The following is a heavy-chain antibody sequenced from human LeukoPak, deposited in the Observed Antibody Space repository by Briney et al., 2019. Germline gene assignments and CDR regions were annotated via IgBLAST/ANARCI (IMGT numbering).Heavy chain of an antibody. CDR1: GFTFDDYG. CDR2: INWNGGST. D-gene: IGHD3-9*01. V-gene: IGHV3-20*04. CDR3: ARTPGGDDILTGYYAPDYFDY. Sequence: GGSLRLSCAASGFTFDDYGMSWVRQAPGKGLEWVSGINWNGGSTGYADSVKGRFTISRDNAKNSLYLQMNSLRAEDTALYYCARTPGGDDILTGYYAPDYFDYWGQGTLVTVSS. J-gene: IGHJ4*02.